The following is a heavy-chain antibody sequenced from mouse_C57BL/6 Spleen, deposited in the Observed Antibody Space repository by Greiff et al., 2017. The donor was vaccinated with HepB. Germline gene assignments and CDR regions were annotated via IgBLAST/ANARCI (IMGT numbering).Heavy chain of an antibody. D-gene: IGHD4-1*01. J-gene: IGHJ3*01. V-gene: IGHV1-4*01. Sequence: VQLQQSGAELARPGASVKMSCKASGYTFTSYTMHWVKQRPGQGLEWIGYINPSSGYTKYNQKFKDKATLTADKSSRTAYMQLSSLTSEDSAVYYCAAGDWEGNWGQGTLGTVSA. CDR1: GYTFTSYT. CDR3: AAGDWEGN. CDR2: INPSSGYT.